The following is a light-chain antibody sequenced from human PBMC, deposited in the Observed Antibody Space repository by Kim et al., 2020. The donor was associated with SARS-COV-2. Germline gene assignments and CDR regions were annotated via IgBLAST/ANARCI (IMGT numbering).Light chain of an antibody. CDR3: QQYNNWPLT. CDR1: QSVSSN. J-gene: IGKJ4*01. CDR2: GAS. V-gene: IGKV3-15*01. Sequence: VSPGDRATRSCRASQSVSSNLAWYQQKPGQAPRLLIYGASTRATGIPARFSGRGSGTEFTLTISSLQSEDFAVYYCQQYNNWPLTFGGGTKVDIK.